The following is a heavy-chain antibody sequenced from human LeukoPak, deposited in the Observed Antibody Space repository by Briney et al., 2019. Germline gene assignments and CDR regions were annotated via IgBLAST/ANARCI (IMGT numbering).Heavy chain of an antibody. CDR1: GVSFSGYY. D-gene: IGHD3-16*01. CDR3: ARGPAPVGYFDY. Sequence: SGTLSLTCAVYGVSFSGYYWNWIRQPPGKGLEWIGEINHSGSTHYNPSLKNRVVISVDTSKSQFSLKVTSVTAADTALYFCARGPAPVGYFDYWGQGNLVTVSS. CDR2: INHSGST. V-gene: IGHV4-34*01. J-gene: IGHJ4*02.